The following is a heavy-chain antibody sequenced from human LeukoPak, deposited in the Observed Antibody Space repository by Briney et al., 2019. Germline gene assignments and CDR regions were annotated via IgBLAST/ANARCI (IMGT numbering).Heavy chain of an antibody. CDR2: IYSGGST. J-gene: IGHJ4*02. V-gene: IGHV3-53*01. CDR3: ARFRADSSGWYGSFDY. Sequence: GGSLRLSCAASGFTVSNNYMSWVRQAPGKGLEWVSIIYSGGSTYYADSVKGRFTISRDNSKNTLHLQMKSLRADDTAVYYCARFRADSSGWYGSFDYWGQGTLVTVSS. D-gene: IGHD6-19*01. CDR1: GFTVSNNY.